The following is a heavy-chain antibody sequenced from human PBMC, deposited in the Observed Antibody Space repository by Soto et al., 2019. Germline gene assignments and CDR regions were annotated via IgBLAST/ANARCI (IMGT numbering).Heavy chain of an antibody. Sequence: QVQLVQSGAEVKKPGSSVKVSCKASGGTFSSYAISWVRQAPGQGLEWMGGIIPIFGTANYAQKFQGRVTITADESTSTAYMELSSLRSEDTAVYYCARDRGYYDSSGYHYHDAFDIWGQGTMVTVSS. D-gene: IGHD3-22*01. J-gene: IGHJ3*02. CDR3: ARDRGYYDSSGYHYHDAFDI. CDR2: IIPIFGTA. V-gene: IGHV1-69*01. CDR1: GGTFSSYA.